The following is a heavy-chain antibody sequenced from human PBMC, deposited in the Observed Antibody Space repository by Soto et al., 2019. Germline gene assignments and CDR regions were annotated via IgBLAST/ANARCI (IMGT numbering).Heavy chain of an antibody. CDR3: VKGIGIQLWLRSNAFDI. J-gene: IGHJ3*02. V-gene: IGHV3-64D*08. Sequence: GGSLRLSCSASGFTFSSYAMHWVRQAPGKGLEYVSAISSNGGSTYYADSVKGRFTISRDNSKNTLYLQMSSLRAEDTAVYYCVKGIGIQLWLRSNAFDIWGQGTMVTVSS. CDR1: GFTFSSYA. D-gene: IGHD5-18*01. CDR2: ISSNGGST.